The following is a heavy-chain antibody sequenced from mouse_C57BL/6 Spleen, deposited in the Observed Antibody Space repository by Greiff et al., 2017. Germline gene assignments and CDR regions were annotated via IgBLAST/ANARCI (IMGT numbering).Heavy chain of an antibody. CDR1: GYTFTGYW. CDR2: ILPGSGST. V-gene: IGHV1-9*01. Sequence: VKVVESGAELMKPGASVKLSCKATGYTFTGYWIEWVKQRPGHGLEWIGEILPGSGSTNYNEKFKGKATFTADTSSNTAYMQLSSLTTEDSAIYYCAYYGSSYDWYFDVWGTGTTVTVSS. CDR3: AYYGSSYDWYFDV. D-gene: IGHD1-1*01. J-gene: IGHJ1*03.